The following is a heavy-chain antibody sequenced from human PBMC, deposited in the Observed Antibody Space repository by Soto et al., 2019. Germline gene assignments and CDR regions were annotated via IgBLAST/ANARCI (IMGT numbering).Heavy chain of an antibody. Sequence: PSETLSLTCTVSGGSTSSSSYYWGWIRQPPGKGLEWLGSIYHRGSTYYNPSLKSRVTISVDTSKNQFSLKLSSVTAADTAVYYCARDLLYYDSSGYYGPGPQPPGDAFDIWGQGTMVTVSS. D-gene: IGHD3-22*01. CDR2: IYHRGST. CDR1: GGSTSSSSYY. CDR3: ARDLLYYDSSGYYGPGPQPPGDAFDI. V-gene: IGHV4-39*02. J-gene: IGHJ3*02.